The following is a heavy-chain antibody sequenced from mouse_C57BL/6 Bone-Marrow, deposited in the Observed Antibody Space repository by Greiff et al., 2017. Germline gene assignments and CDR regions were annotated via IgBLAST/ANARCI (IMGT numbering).Heavy chain of an antibody. Sequence: EVKLMESGAELVRPGASVKLSCTASGFNIKDDYMHWVKQRPEQGLEWIGWIDPENGDTEYASKFQGKATITADTSSNTAYLQLSSLTSEDTAVYYCTTEGVTTRLYAIDYWGQGTSVTVSS. CDR3: TTEGVTTRLYAIDY. V-gene: IGHV14-4*01. D-gene: IGHD2-2*01. CDR1: GFNIKDDY. CDR2: IDPENGDT. J-gene: IGHJ4*01.